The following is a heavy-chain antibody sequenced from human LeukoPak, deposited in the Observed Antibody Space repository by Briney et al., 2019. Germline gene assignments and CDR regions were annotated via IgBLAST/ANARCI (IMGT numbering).Heavy chain of an antibody. D-gene: IGHD3-10*01. J-gene: IGHJ4*02. CDR1: GFTFSSYS. Sequence: GGSLRLSCAASGFTFSSYSMNWVRQAPGKGLEWVSSISSSSSHIYYADSVKGRFTISRDNAKNSLYLQMNSLRAEDTAVYYCARDSMVRGVIVPDYWGQGTLVTVSS. CDR3: ARDSMVRGVIVPDY. V-gene: IGHV3-21*01. CDR2: ISSSSSHI.